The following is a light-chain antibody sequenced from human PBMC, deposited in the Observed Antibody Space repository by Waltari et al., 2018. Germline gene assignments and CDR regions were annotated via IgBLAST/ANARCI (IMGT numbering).Light chain of an antibody. CDR2: AAS. CDR1: QAIGRW. V-gene: IGKV1-12*01. Sequence: DIQSTQSPSSAVASVGDRVTTTCRASQAIGRWLAWYQHEPGQAPKLLIFAASRLQSGVPTRFRGSGSGTDFTLTIISLQPEDFATYYCQQANSFPLTFGGGTKVEIK. CDR3: QQANSFPLT. J-gene: IGKJ4*01.